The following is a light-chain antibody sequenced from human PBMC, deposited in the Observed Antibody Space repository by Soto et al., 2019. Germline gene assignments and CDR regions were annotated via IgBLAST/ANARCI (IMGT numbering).Light chain of an antibody. Sequence: QSALTQPASVSGSPGQSITISCTGTSSDVGNYKYVSRYQQHPGKAPKLMIYEVSNRPSGASNRFSVSKSGNTASLTISGLQAEDETDYYCFSYARSGTYVFGTGTKLTVL. CDR2: EVS. CDR3: FSYARSGTYV. V-gene: IGLV2-14*01. CDR1: SSDVGNYKY. J-gene: IGLJ1*01.